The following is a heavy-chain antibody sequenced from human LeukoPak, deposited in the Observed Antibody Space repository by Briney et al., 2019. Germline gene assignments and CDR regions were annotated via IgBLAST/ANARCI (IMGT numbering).Heavy chain of an antibody. Sequence: GGSLRLSCAASGFTFSSYTMSWVRQAPGKGLEWVSSITSTSNYIYYTDSLKGRFTISRDNAKNSLYLQMNSLRVEDTAVYYCAKSGGQQLVAAYGMDVWGQGTTVTVSS. D-gene: IGHD6-13*01. J-gene: IGHJ6*02. CDR2: ITSTSNYI. CDR3: AKSGGQQLVAAYGMDV. CDR1: GFTFSSYT. V-gene: IGHV3-21*01.